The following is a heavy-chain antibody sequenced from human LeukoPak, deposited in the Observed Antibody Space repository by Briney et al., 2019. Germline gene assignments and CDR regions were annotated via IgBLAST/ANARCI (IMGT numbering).Heavy chain of an antibody. D-gene: IGHD6-13*01. V-gene: IGHV4-59*12. J-gene: IGHJ4*02. CDR2: IYYSGST. CDR1: GGSISSYY. CDR3: ARGRGDRSSWYFDY. Sequence: PSETLSLTCTVSGGSISSYYWSWIRQPPGKGLEWIGYIYYSGSTNYNPSLKSRVTISVDTSKNQFSLKLSSVTAADTAVYYCARGRGDRSSWYFDYWGQGTLVTVSS.